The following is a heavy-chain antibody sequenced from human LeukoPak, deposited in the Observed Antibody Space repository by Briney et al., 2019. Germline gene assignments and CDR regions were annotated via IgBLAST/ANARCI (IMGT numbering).Heavy chain of an antibody. J-gene: IGHJ3*02. V-gene: IGHV3-21*01. CDR1: GFTFSSYS. Sequence: GGSLRLSCAASGFTFSSYSMNWVRQAPGKGLEWVSSTSSSSSHIYYADSVKGRFTISRDNAKNSLYLQMNSLRAEDTAVYYCARAPNAGGNGAFDIWGQGTMVTVSS. CDR2: TSSSSSHI. CDR3: ARAPNAGGNGAFDI. D-gene: IGHD4-23*01.